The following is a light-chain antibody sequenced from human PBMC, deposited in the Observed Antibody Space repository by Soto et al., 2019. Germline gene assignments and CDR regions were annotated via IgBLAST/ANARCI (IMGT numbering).Light chain of an antibody. CDR2: KAS. J-gene: IGKJ1*01. Sequence: DIRVTPSPSTLSESVGNRVAIACGASQTISSLLAWYQKKKRKAPKRLIYKASTLNSGVPSRFRDSGCGTELTITISSMQTDDFETYYYQHYNSIPGTFGPGTKVDI. CDR3: QHYNSIPGT. V-gene: IGKV1-5*03. CDR1: QTISSL.